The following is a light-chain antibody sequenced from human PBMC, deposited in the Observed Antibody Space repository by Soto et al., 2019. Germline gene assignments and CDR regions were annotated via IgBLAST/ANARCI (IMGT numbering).Light chain of an antibody. Sequence: EIVLTQSPATLSLSPGERATLSCRASQSVGSYLAWYQQKPGRAPRLLIYDASSRATGLPARFSGGGSGTNIALTISRVEPEYVAVYYCQQRSNWPCTFGQGTKVEIK. V-gene: IGKV3-11*01. CDR1: QSVGSY. J-gene: IGKJ1*01. CDR2: DAS. CDR3: QQRSNWPCT.